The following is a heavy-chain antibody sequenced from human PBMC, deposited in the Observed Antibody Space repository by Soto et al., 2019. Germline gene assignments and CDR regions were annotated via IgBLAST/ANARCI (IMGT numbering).Heavy chain of an antibody. D-gene: IGHD4-4*01. Sequence: AQRVESGGGAVQPGKSLRLSCAASGFTFKNYALHWVRQAPGKGLEWVAVISFDGNKKYYADSVKGRFTISRDNFKNTLYMKMNSLRPDDAALYFCAREDDYNDSYFNYGLDVWGQGTTVTVSS. CDR2: ISFDGNKK. CDR1: GFTFKNYA. V-gene: IGHV3-30-3*01. J-gene: IGHJ6*02. CDR3: AREDDYNDSYFNYGLDV.